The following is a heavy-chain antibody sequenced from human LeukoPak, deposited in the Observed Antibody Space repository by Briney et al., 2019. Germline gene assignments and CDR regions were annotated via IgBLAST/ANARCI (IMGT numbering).Heavy chain of an antibody. V-gene: IGHV1-18*01. D-gene: IGHD1-26*01. CDR2: ISAYNGNT. CDR3: AREGSYYTIGYYYYYMDV. CDR1: GYTFTSYG. Sequence: ASVKVSCKASGYTFTSYGISWVRQAPGQGPEWMGWISAYNGNTNYAQKLQGRVTMTTDTSTSTAYMELRSLRSDDTAVYYCAREGSYYTIGYYYYYMDVWGKGTTVTVSS. J-gene: IGHJ6*03.